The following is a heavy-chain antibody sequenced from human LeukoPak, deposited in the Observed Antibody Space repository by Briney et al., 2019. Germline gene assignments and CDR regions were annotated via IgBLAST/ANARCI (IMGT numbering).Heavy chain of an antibody. CDR2: IYYSGST. D-gene: IGHD2-15*01. CDR3: ARWAGFLGMDV. CDR1: GGSLNSYY. V-gene: IGHV4-59*08. J-gene: IGHJ6*02. Sequence: SETLSLTCTVSGGSLNSYYWSWIRQPPGKGLEWIGYIYYSGSTNYNPSLKSRVTISLDTSKNQFSLKLSSVTAADTAVYYCARWAGFLGMDVWGQGTTVTVSS.